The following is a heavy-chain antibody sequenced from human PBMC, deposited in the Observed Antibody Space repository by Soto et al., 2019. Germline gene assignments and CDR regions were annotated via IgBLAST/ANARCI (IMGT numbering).Heavy chain of an antibody. CDR3: AREGLADNWFDP. Sequence: QVQLQESGPGLVKPSETLSLTCTVSGGSISSYYWSWIRQPPGKGLEWIGYIYYSGSTNYNPSLRSRVTISVDTSKNLFSLKLSSVTAADTAVYYCAREGLADNWFDPWGQGTLVTVSS. V-gene: IGHV4-59*01. CDR1: GGSISSYY. J-gene: IGHJ5*02. CDR2: IYYSGST.